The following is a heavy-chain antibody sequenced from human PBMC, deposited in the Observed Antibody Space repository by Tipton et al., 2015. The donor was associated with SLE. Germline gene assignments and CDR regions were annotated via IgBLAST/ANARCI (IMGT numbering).Heavy chain of an antibody. V-gene: IGHV3-7*01. J-gene: IGHJ4*02. D-gene: IGHD6-19*01. Sequence: SLRLSCAASGFTFSSYSMNWVRQAPGKGLEWVANIKQDGSEKYYVDSVKGRFTISRDNAKNSLYLQMNSLRAEDTAVYYCARDRQWLVRFDYWGQGTLVTVSS. CDR1: GFTFSSYS. CDR2: IKQDGSEK. CDR3: ARDRQWLVRFDY.